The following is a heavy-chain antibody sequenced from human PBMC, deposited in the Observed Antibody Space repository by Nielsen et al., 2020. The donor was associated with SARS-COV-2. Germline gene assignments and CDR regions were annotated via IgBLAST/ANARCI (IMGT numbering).Heavy chain of an antibody. V-gene: IGHV3-48*02. Sequence: GESLKISCAVSGFTFSSYSMNWVRQAPGKGLEWVSYISASSSTIYYADSVKGRFSISRDNAKNSLYLQMNSLRDEDTAVYYCARAMYYYDSSGYYDYWGQGTLVTVSS. D-gene: IGHD3-22*01. J-gene: IGHJ4*02. CDR1: GFTFSSYS. CDR3: ARAMYYYDSSGYYDY. CDR2: ISASSSTI.